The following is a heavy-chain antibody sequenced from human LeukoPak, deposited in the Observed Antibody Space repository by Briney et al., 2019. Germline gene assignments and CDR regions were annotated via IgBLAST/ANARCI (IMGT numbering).Heavy chain of an antibody. CDR3: AKGPPLRFFWYFDL. J-gene: IGHJ2*01. CDR2: ISSSSYI. V-gene: IGHV3-21*04. D-gene: IGHD3-3*01. Sequence: GGSLRLSCVASGFTFSSYSMNWVRQAPGKGLEWVSSISSSSYIYYADSVKGRFTISRDNSKNTLYLQMNSLRAEDTAVYYCAKGPPLRFFWYFDLWGRGTLVTVSS. CDR1: GFTFSSYS.